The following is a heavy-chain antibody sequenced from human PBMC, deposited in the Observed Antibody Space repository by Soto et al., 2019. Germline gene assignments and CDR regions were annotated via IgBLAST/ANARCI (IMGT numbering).Heavy chain of an antibody. V-gene: IGHV4-59*08. CDR3: ARGESPSGSISY. J-gene: IGHJ4*02. Sequence: SETLSLTCTVSGGSISSYYWSWIRQPPGKGLEWIGYIYYSGSTNYNPSLKSRVTISVDTSKNQFSLKLSSVTAADMAIYFCARGESPSGSISYWGQGTLVTVSS. CDR2: IYYSGST. CDR1: GGSISSYY. D-gene: IGHD1-26*01.